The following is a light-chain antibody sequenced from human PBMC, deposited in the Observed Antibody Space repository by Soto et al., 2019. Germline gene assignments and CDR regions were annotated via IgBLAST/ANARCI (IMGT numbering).Light chain of an antibody. J-gene: IGKJ5*01. CDR3: QHYNSLPIT. CDR2: DAS. CDR1: QDIRLY. V-gene: IGKV1-33*01. Sequence: DIQMTQSPSSLSASLGDRFTITCQASQDIRLYLNWYQHKTGQAPKLLIYDASQLETGVPSKFSGSGSGTDFTFTINNLQAEDIGTYYCQHYNSLPITFGQGTRLEIK.